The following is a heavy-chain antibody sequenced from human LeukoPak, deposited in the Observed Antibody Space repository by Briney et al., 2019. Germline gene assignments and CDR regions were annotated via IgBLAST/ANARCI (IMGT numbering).Heavy chain of an antibody. CDR3: AKDPVAGPWKYYFDY. J-gene: IGHJ4*02. D-gene: IGHD6-19*01. V-gene: IGHV3-48*03. CDR1: GFTFSSYE. CDR2: ISSSGSTI. Sequence: GGSLRLSCAASGFTFSSYEMNWVRQAPGKGLEWVSYISSSGSTIYYADSVKGRFTISRDNAKNSLYLQMNSLRAEDTAVYYCAKDPVAGPWKYYFDYWGQGTLVTVSS.